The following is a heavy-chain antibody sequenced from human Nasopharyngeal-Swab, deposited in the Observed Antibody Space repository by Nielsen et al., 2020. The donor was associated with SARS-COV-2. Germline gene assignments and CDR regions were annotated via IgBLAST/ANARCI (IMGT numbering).Heavy chain of an antibody. J-gene: IGHJ4*02. D-gene: IGHD3-22*01. CDR3: AKVSGYYDSGSDY. V-gene: IGHV3-9*01. Sequence: SLKISCAASGFTFDAYAMHWVRQAPGKGLEWVSGISWNSGSIGYADSVKGRFTISRDNAKNSLYLQMNSLRAEDTALYYCAKVSGYYDSGSDYWGQGTLVTVSS. CDR2: ISWNSGSI. CDR1: GFTFDAYA.